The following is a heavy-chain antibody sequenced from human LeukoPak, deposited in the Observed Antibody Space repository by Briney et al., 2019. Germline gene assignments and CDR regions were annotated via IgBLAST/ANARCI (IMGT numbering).Heavy chain of an antibody. D-gene: IGHD2-15*01. CDR3: AKSARRYCSGGSCYYFDY. Sequence: PGGSLRISCAASGFTFSSYGMHWVRQAPGKGLEWVAFIRYDGSNKYYADSVKGRFTISRDNSKNTLYLQMNSLRAEDTAVYYCAKSARRYCSGGSCYYFDYWGQGTLVTVSS. CDR2: IRYDGSNK. CDR1: GFTFSSYG. V-gene: IGHV3-30*02. J-gene: IGHJ4*02.